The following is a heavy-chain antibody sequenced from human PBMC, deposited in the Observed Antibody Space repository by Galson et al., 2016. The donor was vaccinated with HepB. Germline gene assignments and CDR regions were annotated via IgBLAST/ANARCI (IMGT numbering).Heavy chain of an antibody. V-gene: IGHV3-23*01. CDR2: IRSGGDT. D-gene: IGHD6-19*01. CDR1: GFPFSNYV. Sequence: SLRLSCAASGFPFSNYVMTWVRQTPGKGLEWVSNIRSGGDTYYADSLKGRFTVSRDDYRNMLYLQMNSLRVDDTAVYSWAKGGGDTTGWYPLDSWGRGILVTVSS. CDR3: AKGGGDTTGWYPLDS. J-gene: IGHJ4*02.